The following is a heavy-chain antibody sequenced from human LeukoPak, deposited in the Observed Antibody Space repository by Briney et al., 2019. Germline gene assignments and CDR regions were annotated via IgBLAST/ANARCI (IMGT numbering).Heavy chain of an antibody. CDR2: INWNGGST. Sequence: GGSLRLSCTASGFTFDDFAMSWVRQTPGKGLEWVSSINWNGGSTHYADSVKGRFTISRDNTKHSLHLQMNSLRAEDTALYYCARVRGATVAGTSDYFDYWGQGTLVTVPS. CDR1: GFTFDDFA. V-gene: IGHV3-20*04. CDR3: ARVRGATVAGTSDYFDY. D-gene: IGHD6-19*01. J-gene: IGHJ4*02.